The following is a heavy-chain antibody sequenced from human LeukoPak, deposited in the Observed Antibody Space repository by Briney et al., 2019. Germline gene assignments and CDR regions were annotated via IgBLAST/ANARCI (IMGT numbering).Heavy chain of an antibody. CDR2: MNPNSGGT. V-gene: IGHV1-2*02. CDR3: ARDPYGDGFAHFDY. Sequence: ASVKVSCKASGYTFTGYYMHWVRQAPGQGLEWMGWMNPNSGGTNYEQKFQGRNTMTRDTSISTAYMELSRLRSDDTAVYYCARDPYGDGFAHFDYWGQGALVTVSS. D-gene: IGHD5-24*01. J-gene: IGHJ4*02. CDR1: GYTFTGYY.